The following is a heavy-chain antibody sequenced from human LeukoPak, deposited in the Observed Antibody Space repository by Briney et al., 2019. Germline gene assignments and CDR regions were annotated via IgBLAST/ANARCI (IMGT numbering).Heavy chain of an antibody. V-gene: IGHV3-23*01. J-gene: IGHJ4*02. CDR1: GFTFSSYA. CDR3: AKETSYCSSTSCFPYYFDY. CDR2: ISGSGGST. Sequence: AGGSLRLSCAASGFTFSSYAMSWVRQAPGKGLEWVSAISGSGGSTYYADSVKGRFTIPRDNSKNTLYLQMNSLRAEDTAVYYCAKETSYCSSTSCFPYYFDYWGQGTLVTVSS. D-gene: IGHD2-2*01.